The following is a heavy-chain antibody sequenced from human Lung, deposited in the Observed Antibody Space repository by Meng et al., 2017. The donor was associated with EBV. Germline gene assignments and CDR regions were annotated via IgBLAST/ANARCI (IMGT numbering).Heavy chain of an antibody. D-gene: IGHD3-10*01. V-gene: IGHV4-31*03. Sequence: VQQQETGPGLVKPSKTLSLTCTVSGGSVISGGYYWSWSRQQPGKGLEWIGYIYYTGSSFYNPSLKSRVTISVDTSKNQFSLNLSSVTAADTAVYYCANAGRFGEPLGDYWGQGILVTVSS. CDR2: IYYTGSS. J-gene: IGHJ4*02. CDR1: GGSVISGGYY. CDR3: ANAGRFGEPLGDY.